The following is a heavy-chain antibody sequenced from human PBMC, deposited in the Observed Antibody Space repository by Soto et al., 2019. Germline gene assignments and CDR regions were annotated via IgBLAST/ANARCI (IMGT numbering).Heavy chain of an antibody. J-gene: IGHJ6*02. V-gene: IGHV1-18*01. Sequence: ASVKVSCKASGYTFTSYGISWVRQAPGQGLEWMGWISAYNGNTNYAQKLQGRVTITRDMSTSTAYMELSSLRSEDTAVYYCAADEERVVCTNGVCYNYYGMDVWGQGTTVTVSS. CDR2: ISAYNGNT. CDR3: AADEERVVCTNGVCYNYYGMDV. D-gene: IGHD2-8*01. CDR1: GYTFTSYG.